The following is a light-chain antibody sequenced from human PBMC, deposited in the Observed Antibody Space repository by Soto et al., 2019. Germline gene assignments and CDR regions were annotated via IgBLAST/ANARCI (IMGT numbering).Light chain of an antibody. Sequence: DIQMTQSPSTLSASVGDRVTITCRASQSISDRLAWYQQKPGKAPKLLIYKASTLESGVPSRFSGSGSGTEFALTISSLQPDDFATYYCQQYNSYLYTFGQGTKLEIK. V-gene: IGKV1-5*03. J-gene: IGKJ2*01. CDR1: QSISDR. CDR3: QQYNSYLYT. CDR2: KAS.